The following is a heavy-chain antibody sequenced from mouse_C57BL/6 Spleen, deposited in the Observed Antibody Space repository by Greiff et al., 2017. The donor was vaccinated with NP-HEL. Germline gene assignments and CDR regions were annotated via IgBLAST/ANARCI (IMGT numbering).Heavy chain of an antibody. V-gene: IGHV6-6*01. D-gene: IGHD1-1*01. CDR3: TRSLYYYGSSYFDY. J-gene: IGHJ2*01. CDR2: IRNKANNHAT. CDR1: GFTFSDAW. Sequence: DVQLVESGGGLVQPGGSMKLSCAASGFTFSDAWMDWVRQSPEKGLEWVAEIRNKANNHATYYAESVKGRFTISRDDSKSSVYLKMNSLRAEDTGIYYCTRSLYYYGSSYFDYWGQGTTLTVSS.